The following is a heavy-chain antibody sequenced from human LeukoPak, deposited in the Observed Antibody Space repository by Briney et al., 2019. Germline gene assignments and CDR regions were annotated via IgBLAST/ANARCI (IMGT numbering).Heavy chain of an antibody. CDR1: GGTFSSYA. CDR2: IIPIFGTA. J-gene: IGHJ4*02. Sequence: ASVKVSCKASGGTFSSYAISWVRQAPGQGLEWMGGIIPIFGTANYARKFQGRVTITADESTSTAYMELSSLRSEDTAVYYCASSRIAARSFDYWGQGTLVTVSS. V-gene: IGHV1-69*13. D-gene: IGHD6-13*01. CDR3: ASSRIAARSFDY.